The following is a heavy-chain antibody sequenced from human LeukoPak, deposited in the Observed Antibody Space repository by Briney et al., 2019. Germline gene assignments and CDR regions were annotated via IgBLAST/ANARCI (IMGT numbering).Heavy chain of an antibody. J-gene: IGHJ4*02. V-gene: IGHV3-21*01. Sequence: GGSLRLSCAASGFTFSSYSMNWVRQAPGKGLEWVSSISSSSSYIYYADSVKGRFTISRDNAKNSLYLQMNSLRAEDTAVYYCARDKDVLRYFDWSEYYFDYWGQGTLVTVSS. CDR3: ARDKDVLRYFDWSEYYFDY. D-gene: IGHD3-9*01. CDR1: GFTFSSYS. CDR2: ISSSSSYI.